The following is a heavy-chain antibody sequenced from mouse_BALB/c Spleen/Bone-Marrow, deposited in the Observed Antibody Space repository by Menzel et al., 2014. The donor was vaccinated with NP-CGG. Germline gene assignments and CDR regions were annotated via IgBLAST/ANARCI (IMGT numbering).Heavy chain of an antibody. Sequence: VKLVESGPGLVAPSQSLSITCTVSEFSLXSYGVHWVRQPPGKGLEWLGVIWAGGSTNYNSALMPRLSISKDNSKSXVFLKMNSLQTDDTAMYYCARGGSSRAWFAYWGQGTLVTVSA. CDR1: EFSLXSYG. V-gene: IGHV2-9*02. J-gene: IGHJ3*01. CDR2: IWAGGST. CDR3: ARGGSSRAWFAY. D-gene: IGHD1-1*01.